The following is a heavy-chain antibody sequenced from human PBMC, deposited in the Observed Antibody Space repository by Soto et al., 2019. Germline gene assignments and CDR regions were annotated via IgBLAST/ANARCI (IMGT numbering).Heavy chain of an antibody. CDR1: GGSISSGDYY. CDR3: ARGPYRGYSGYDSNY. Sequence: SETLSLTCTVSGGSISSGDYYWSWIRQPPGKGLEWIGYIYYSGSTYYNPSLKSRVTISVDTSKNQFSLKLSSVTAADTAVYYCARGPYRGYSGYDSNYWGQGTLVTVPS. J-gene: IGHJ4*02. D-gene: IGHD5-12*01. V-gene: IGHV4-30-4*01. CDR2: IYYSGST.